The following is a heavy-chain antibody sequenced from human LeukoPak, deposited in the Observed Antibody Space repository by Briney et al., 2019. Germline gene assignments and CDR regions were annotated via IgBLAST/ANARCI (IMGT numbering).Heavy chain of an antibody. CDR2: MGDRGSDT. D-gene: IGHD6-19*01. Sequence: GGSLRLSCAASGFTFNIYVMTWVRQAPGKGLEWGVEMGDRGSDTYCADPVKRRFTISRDNSKYTLYLQMNSLRAEDTAVYYCAKVGPPYSSGWSIEFDYWGRGTLVTVSS. J-gene: IGHJ4*02. CDR1: GFTFNIYV. V-gene: IGHV3-23*01. CDR3: AKVGPPYSSGWSIEFDY.